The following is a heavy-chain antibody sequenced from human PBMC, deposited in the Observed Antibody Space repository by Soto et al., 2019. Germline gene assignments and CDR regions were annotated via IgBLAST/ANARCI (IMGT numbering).Heavy chain of an antibody. CDR2: ISSGSSYI. CDR1: GFTFSSYS. J-gene: IGHJ3*02. V-gene: IGHV3-21*01. Sequence: EVQLVESGGGLVKPGGSLRLSCVASGFTFSSYSMNWVRQAPGKGLEWVSSISSGSSYIYYADSVKGRFTISRDNAKNSLSLQMNSLRAEDTAVYYCARGRGLNYDFWSGDAFDIWGQGTMVTVSS. CDR3: ARGRGLNYDFWSGDAFDI. D-gene: IGHD3-3*01.